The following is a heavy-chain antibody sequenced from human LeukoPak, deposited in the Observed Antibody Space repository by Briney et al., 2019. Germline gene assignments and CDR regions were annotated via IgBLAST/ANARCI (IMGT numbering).Heavy chain of an antibody. CDR1: GFTFSNYW. V-gene: IGHV3-7*01. Sequence: GGSLRLSCAASGFTFSNYWMSWVRQAPGKGLECMANIKQEGSEKHYLASMKGRFTISHDNEKNSLYIQMYSRRADATAVYYCARGFGAAHSDAFDIWGQGTMVTVSS. D-gene: IGHD3-10*01. CDR3: ARGFGAAHSDAFDI. CDR2: IKQEGSEK. J-gene: IGHJ3*02.